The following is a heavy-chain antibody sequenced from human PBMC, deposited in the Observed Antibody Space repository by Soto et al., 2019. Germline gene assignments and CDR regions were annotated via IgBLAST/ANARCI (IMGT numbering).Heavy chain of an antibody. D-gene: IGHD3-22*01. V-gene: IGHV3-7*03. Sequence: EVQLVESGGGLVQPGGSLRLSCAASGFTFSSYWMSWVRQAPGKGLEWVANIKQDGSEKYYVDSVKGRFTISRDNAKNSLYLQMNSLRAEDTAVYYCASARDYYDSSGYYYYWGQGTLVTVSS. J-gene: IGHJ4*02. CDR2: IKQDGSEK. CDR1: GFTFSSYW. CDR3: ASARDYYDSSGYYYY.